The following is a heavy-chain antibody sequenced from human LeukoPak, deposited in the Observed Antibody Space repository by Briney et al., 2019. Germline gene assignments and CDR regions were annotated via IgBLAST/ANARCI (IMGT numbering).Heavy chain of an antibody. V-gene: IGHV4-59*01. Sequence: SETLSLTCTVSGGSISIYYWSWIRQPPGKRLEWIGYIYYSGSTNYNPSLKSRVTISVDTSKNQFSLKLSSVTAADTAVYYCARDRGWVTDYWGQGTLVTVSS. D-gene: IGHD4-23*01. J-gene: IGHJ4*02. CDR1: GGSISIYY. CDR2: IYYSGST. CDR3: ARDRGWVTDY.